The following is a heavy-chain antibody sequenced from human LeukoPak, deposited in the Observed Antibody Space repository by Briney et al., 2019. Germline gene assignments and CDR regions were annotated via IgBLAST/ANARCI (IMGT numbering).Heavy chain of an antibody. V-gene: IGHV1-69*02. D-gene: IGHD3-9*01. CDR2: XXXXXXXA. Sequence: TXSSYTISWVRQAPGQGLXWMGXXXXXXXXANYAQKFQGRVTITADKSTSTACMELSSLRSEDTAVYYCARIALRYEMPGIEYYHYGMDVWGQGTTVTVSS. CDR3: ARIALRYEMPGIEYYHYGMDV. CDR1: TXSSYT. J-gene: IGHJ6*02.